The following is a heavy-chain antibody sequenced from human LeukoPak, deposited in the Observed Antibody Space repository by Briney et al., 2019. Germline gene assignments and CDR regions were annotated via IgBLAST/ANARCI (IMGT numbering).Heavy chain of an antibody. V-gene: IGHV2-70*11. CDR1: GFSLSTSGMC. J-gene: IGHJ4*02. CDR2: IDWDDDK. CDR3: AHHIWFGELLPIFDY. Sequence: SGPALVKPTQTLTLTCTFSGFSLSTSGMCVSWIRQPPGKALEWLARIDWDDDKYYSTSLKTRLTISKDTSKNQVVLTMTNMDPVDTATYYCAHHIWFGELLPIFDYWGQGTLVTVSS. D-gene: IGHD3-10*01.